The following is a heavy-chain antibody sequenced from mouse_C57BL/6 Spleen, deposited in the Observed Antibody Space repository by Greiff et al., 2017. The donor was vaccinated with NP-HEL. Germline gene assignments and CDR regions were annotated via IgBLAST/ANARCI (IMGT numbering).Heavy chain of an antibody. V-gene: IGHV1-54*01. CDR2: INPGSGGT. CDR3: ARRVYYGSSYVYFDV. J-gene: IGHJ1*03. Sequence: QVQLQQSGAELVRPGTSVKVSCKASGYAFTNYLIEWVKQRPGQGLEWIGVINPGSGGTNYNEKFKGKATLTADKSSSTAYMQLSSLTSEDSAVYFCARRVYYGSSYVYFDVWGTGTTVTVSS. CDR1: GYAFTNYL. D-gene: IGHD1-1*01.